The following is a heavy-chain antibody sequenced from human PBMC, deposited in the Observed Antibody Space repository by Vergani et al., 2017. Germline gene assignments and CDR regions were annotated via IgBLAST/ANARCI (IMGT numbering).Heavy chain of an antibody. CDR2: ISAYNGNT. J-gene: IGHJ4*02. CDR1: GGTFSSYA. V-gene: IGHV1-18*01. CDR3: ARLGATVTTDYFDY. D-gene: IGHD4-17*01. Sequence: QVQLVQSGAEVKKPGSSVKVSCKASGGTFSSYAISWVRQAPGQGLEWMGWISAYNGNTNYAQKLQGRVTMTTDTSTSTAYMELRSLRSDDTAVYYCARLGATVTTDYFDYWGQGTLVTVSS.